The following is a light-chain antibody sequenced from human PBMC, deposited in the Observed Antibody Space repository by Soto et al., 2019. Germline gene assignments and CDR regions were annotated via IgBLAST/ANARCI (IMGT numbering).Light chain of an antibody. CDR1: QRVSSY. V-gene: IGKV3-11*01. J-gene: IGKJ5*01. CDR3: QQRSNWPSIT. Sequence: EIVSTQSPATLSLSPGERATLSCRASQRVSSYIAWYQQKPGQAPRLLIYEASKRATGIPSRFSGSGSETDFTLTINSLEPEDFALYYCQQRSNWPSITFGQGTRLEIK. CDR2: EAS.